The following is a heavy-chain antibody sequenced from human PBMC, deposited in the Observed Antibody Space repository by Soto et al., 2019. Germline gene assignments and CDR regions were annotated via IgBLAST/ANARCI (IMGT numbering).Heavy chain of an antibody. D-gene: IGHD4-17*01. CDR2: IYPGDSDT. V-gene: IGHV5-51*01. J-gene: IGHJ6*02. Sequence: EVQLVQSGAEVKKPGESLKISCKGSGYSFTSYWIGWVRQMPGKGLEWMGIIYPGDSDTRYSPSFQGQVTISADKSISTAYLQWSSLKASDTAMYYCARLSATVTTNYGMDVWGQGTTVTVSS. CDR3: ARLSATVTTNYGMDV. CDR1: GYSFTSYW.